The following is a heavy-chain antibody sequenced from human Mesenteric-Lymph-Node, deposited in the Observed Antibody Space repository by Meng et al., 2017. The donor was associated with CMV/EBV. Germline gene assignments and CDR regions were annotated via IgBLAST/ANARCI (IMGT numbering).Heavy chain of an antibody. D-gene: IGHD4-11*01. V-gene: IGHV3-49*04. Sequence: GESLKISCPASGFNFGDYSMSWVRQAPGKGLEWVGFITSKTYGETTEYAASVKGRFTISRDDSKSIAYLQMNSLKTEDTAAYYCSRWMTSPDYWGQGTQVTVSS. J-gene: IGHJ4*02. CDR2: ITSKTYGETT. CDR1: GFNFGDYS. CDR3: SRWMTSPDY.